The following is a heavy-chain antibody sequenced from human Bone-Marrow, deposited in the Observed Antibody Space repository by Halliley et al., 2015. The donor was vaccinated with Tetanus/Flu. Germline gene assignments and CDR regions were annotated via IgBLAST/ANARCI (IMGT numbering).Heavy chain of an antibody. Sequence: SISGSSNYIWYADSVKGRFTISRDNAKNTLYLQMTSLRAEDTAVYYCAKDACGSDCYTYFDHWGQGSLVTVSS. D-gene: IGHD2-21*02. J-gene: IGHJ4*02. CDR3: AKDACGSDCYTYFDH. V-gene: IGHV3-21*01. CDR2: ISGSSNYI.